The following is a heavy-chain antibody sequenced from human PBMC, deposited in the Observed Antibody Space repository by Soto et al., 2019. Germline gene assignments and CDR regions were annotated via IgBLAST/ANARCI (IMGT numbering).Heavy chain of an antibody. J-gene: IGHJ6*02. V-gene: IGHV3-23*01. Sequence: GGSLRLSCAASGFTFSSYAMSWVRQAPGKGLEWVSAISGSGGSTYYADSVKGRFTISRDNSKNTLYLQMNSLRAEDTAVYYCAKAPPRGYDFWSGYYDPYYYGMDVWAKGPRSPSP. D-gene: IGHD3-3*01. CDR1: GFTFSSYA. CDR2: ISGSGGST. CDR3: AKAPPRGYDFWSGYYDPYYYGMDV.